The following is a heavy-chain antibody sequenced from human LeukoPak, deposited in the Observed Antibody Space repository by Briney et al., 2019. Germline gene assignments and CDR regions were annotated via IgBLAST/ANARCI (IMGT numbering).Heavy chain of an antibody. CDR2: IHSGGST. CDR3: ARESHSSIAAPGAFDI. V-gene: IGHV3-53*01. J-gene: IGHJ3*02. Sequence: GGSLRLSCAASGFTVSSNYMSWVRQAPGKGLEWVSVIHSGGSTYYADSVKGRFTISRDNSKNTLYLQMNSLRAEDTAVYYCARESHSSIAAPGAFDIWGQGTMVTVSS. CDR1: GFTVSSNY. D-gene: IGHD6-6*01.